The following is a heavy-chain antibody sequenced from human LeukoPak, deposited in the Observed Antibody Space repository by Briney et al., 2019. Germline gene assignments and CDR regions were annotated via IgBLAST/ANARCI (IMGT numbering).Heavy chain of an antibody. Sequence: GGSLRLSCAASGFTFSNYYMNWIRQTPGKGLEWVSYISGSGITTFYAESVEGRFTISRDNTKNSLFLQMDSLRVEDTAVYYCARDLSRGDAFDIWGQGTMDTVSS. V-gene: IGHV3-11*01. D-gene: IGHD3-10*01. CDR3: ARDLSRGDAFDI. CDR1: GFTFSNYY. CDR2: ISGSGITT. J-gene: IGHJ3*02.